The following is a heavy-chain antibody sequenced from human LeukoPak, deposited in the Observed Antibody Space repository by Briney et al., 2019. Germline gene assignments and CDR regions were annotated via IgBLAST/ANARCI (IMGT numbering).Heavy chain of an antibody. CDR3: ARGSSYCTTGVCYAPHLDY. D-gene: IGHD2-8*01. V-gene: IGHV1-8*03. Sequence: ASVKVSCKASGYTFTSYDINWVRQAAGQGLEWMGWMNPNSYNTGYAQKFQGRVTITRNTSISTVYMELSSLRSDDTAVYYCARGSSYCTTGVCYAPHLDYWGQGTLVTVSS. J-gene: IGHJ4*02. CDR2: MNPNSYNT. CDR1: GYTFTSYD.